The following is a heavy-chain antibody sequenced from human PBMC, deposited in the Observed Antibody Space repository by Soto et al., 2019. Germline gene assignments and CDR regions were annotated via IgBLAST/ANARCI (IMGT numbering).Heavy chain of an antibody. CDR3: ATQEYSYDNSGYYYVGKKYYFDY. J-gene: IGHJ4*02. D-gene: IGHD3-22*01. V-gene: IGHV3-7*01. CDR1: GFTFSSSW. Sequence: GGSLRISWAASGFTFSSSWMSWVRQTPGKGLEWVSNIKQDGSEKYYVDSVKGRFTISRDNAKNSLYLQMNSLRAEDTAVYYCATQEYSYDNSGYYYVGKKYYFDYWGQGTLVTVSS. CDR2: IKQDGSEK.